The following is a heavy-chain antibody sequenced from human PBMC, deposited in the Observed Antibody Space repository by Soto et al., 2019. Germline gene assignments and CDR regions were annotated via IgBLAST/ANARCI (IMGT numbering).Heavy chain of an antibody. J-gene: IGHJ6*02. CDR1: GYAFTGYY. CDR3: ARPAAGTRAYYGMDV. D-gene: IGHD6-13*01. Sequence: QVQLVQSGAEVKKPGASVKVSCKASGYAFTGYYMHWVRQAPGQGLEWMGWINPNSGGTNYAQKFQGWVTMARDTSIRTAYMKLSRLRSDDTAVYYCARPAAGTRAYYGMDVWGQGTTVTVSS. CDR2: INPNSGGT. V-gene: IGHV1-2*04.